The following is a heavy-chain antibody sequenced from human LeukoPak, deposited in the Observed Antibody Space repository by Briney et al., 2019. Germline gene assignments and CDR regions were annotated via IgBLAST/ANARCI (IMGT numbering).Heavy chain of an antibody. V-gene: IGHV5-51*01. D-gene: IGHD2/OR15-2a*01. Sequence: GESLKISCKGSGYSFTSYWIGWVRQMPGKGLEWMGIIYPGDSDTRYSPSFQGQVTISADKSISTAYLQWSSLKASDTAVYYCARAVNYYYYGMDVWGQGTTVTVSS. CDR2: IYPGDSDT. CDR3: ARAVNYYYYGMDV. CDR1: GYSFTSYW. J-gene: IGHJ6*02.